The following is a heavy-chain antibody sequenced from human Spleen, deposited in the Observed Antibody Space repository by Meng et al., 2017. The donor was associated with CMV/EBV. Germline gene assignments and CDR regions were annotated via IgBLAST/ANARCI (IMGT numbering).Heavy chain of an antibody. CDR3: ARGSSYYLNYGWFDT. D-gene: IGHD3-10*01. Sequence: GGSLRLSCAASGFTFNNYAMHWVRQGPGKGLEWVSGITWNSNIIKYADSVKGRFTISRDNAKNSLFLQMNSLRPEDTAFYYCARGSSYYLNYGWFDTWGQGTLVTVSS. V-gene: IGHV3-9*01. J-gene: IGHJ5*02. CDR2: ITWNSNII. CDR1: GFTFNNYA.